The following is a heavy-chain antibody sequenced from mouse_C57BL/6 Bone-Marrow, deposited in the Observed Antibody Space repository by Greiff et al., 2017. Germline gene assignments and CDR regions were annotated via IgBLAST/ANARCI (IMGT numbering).Heavy chain of an antibody. CDR1: GYTFTSYW. J-gene: IGHJ1*03. D-gene: IGHD1-1*01. Sequence: QVQLKQPGAELVKPGASVKVSCKASGYTFTSYWMHWVKQRPGQGLEWIGRIHPSDSDTNYNQKFKGKATLTVDKYSSTAYMQRSSLTSEDSAVYYCAIKAFYYYGSSWYFDVWGTGTTVTVSS. V-gene: IGHV1-74*01. CDR3: AIKAFYYYGSSWYFDV. CDR2: IHPSDSDT.